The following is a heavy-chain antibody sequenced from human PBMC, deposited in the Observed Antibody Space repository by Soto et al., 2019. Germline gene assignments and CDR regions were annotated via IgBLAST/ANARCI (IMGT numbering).Heavy chain of an antibody. CDR2: IYYTGST. J-gene: IGHJ4*02. V-gene: IGHV4-59*08. Sequence: HVQLQESGPGLVKPSETLSLICTVSGDSISSYYWSWIRQPPGKGLEWIGFIYYTGSTNYNPSLKSRVTISVDTSKNPLSLKLSSVTAAAPAVYYCARRAGAVPGRIDFWGQGTLVTVSS. CDR3: ARRAGAVPGRIDF. D-gene: IGHD6-19*01. CDR1: GDSISSYY.